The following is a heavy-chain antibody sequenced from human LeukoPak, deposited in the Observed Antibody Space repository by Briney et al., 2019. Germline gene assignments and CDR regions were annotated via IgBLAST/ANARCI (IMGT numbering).Heavy chain of an antibody. CDR2: IYYSGST. Sequence: SETLSLTCTVSGGSISSYFWSWIRQPPGKGLEWIGYIYYSGSTNYNPSLKSRVTISVDTSKNQFSLKLSSVTAADTAVYYCARVGYYDSSGYYSPYYYYYMDVWGKGTTVTVSS. D-gene: IGHD3-22*01. V-gene: IGHV4-59*01. J-gene: IGHJ6*03. CDR1: GGSISSYF. CDR3: ARVGYYDSSGYYSPYYYYYMDV.